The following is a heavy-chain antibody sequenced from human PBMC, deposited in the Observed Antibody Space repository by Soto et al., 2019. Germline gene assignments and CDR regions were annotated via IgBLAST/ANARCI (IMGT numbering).Heavy chain of an antibody. CDR3: AKVSLTTVSTSYFDY. CDR1: GFTFSSYT. J-gene: IGHJ4*02. CDR2: ISGSGGST. D-gene: IGHD4-4*01. Sequence: PGGSLRLSCAASGFTFSSYTMIWVRQAPGKGLEWISGISGSGGSTYYADSVKGRFTISRDNSKNTLYLQMNSLRAEDTAMYYCAKVSLTTVSTSYFDYWGQGTLLTVS. V-gene: IGHV3-23*01.